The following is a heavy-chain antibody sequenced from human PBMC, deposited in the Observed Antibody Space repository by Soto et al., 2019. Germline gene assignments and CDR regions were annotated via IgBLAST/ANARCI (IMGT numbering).Heavy chain of an antibody. Sequence: ASVKVSCKASGYSFSFYGINWVRQAPGQGLEWMGWINAGNGNTKYSQKFQGRVTITRDTSASTAYMELSSLRSEDTAVYYCARGGSLYWYFDLWGRGTLVTVSS. D-gene: IGHD1-26*01. V-gene: IGHV1-3*01. CDR1: GYSFSFYG. CDR2: INAGNGNT. J-gene: IGHJ2*01. CDR3: ARGGSLYWYFDL.